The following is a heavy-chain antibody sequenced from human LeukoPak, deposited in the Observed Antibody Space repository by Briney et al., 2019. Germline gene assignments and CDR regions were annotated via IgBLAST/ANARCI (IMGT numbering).Heavy chain of an antibody. CDR1: GGSFSGHY. J-gene: IGHJ5*02. CDR3: AGFGEDNWFDP. Sequence: SETLSLTCSVYGGSFSGHYWSWIRQPPGKGLEWIGEINHGGDTNCNPSLKSRVTISVDTSKNQFSLKLSSVTAADTAVYYCAGFGEDNWFDPWGQGTLVTVSS. D-gene: IGHD3-10*01. V-gene: IGHV4-34*01. CDR2: INHGGDT.